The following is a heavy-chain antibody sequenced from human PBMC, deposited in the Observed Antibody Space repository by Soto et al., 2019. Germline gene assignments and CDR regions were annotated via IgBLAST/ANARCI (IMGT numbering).Heavy chain of an antibody. V-gene: IGHV3-23*01. Sequence: PGGSLRLSCIASGFTFSNYAMSWVRQSPGKGLDWGSAISGGGGNTYYTDSVKGRFTISRDNAKNTVYLQMNSLRAEDTAIYYCVKGDCSGGRCYRGFDYWGKGTLVTVSS. CDR3: VKGDCSGGRCYRGFDY. CDR2: ISGGGGNT. CDR1: GFTFSNYA. D-gene: IGHD2-15*01. J-gene: IGHJ4*02.